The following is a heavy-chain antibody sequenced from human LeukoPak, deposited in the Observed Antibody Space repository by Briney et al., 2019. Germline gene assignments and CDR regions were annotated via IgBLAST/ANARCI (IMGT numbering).Heavy chain of an antibody. CDR2: ISYDGSNK. Sequence: GGSLRLSCAASGFTFSSYAMHWVRQAPGKGLEWVAVISYDGSNKYYADSVKGRFTISRDNSKNTLYLQMNSLRAEDTAVYYCAKSYYGAIDYWGHGTLVTVSS. D-gene: IGHD3-22*01. V-gene: IGHV3-30*18. J-gene: IGHJ4*01. CDR1: GFTFSSYA. CDR3: AKSYYGAIDY.